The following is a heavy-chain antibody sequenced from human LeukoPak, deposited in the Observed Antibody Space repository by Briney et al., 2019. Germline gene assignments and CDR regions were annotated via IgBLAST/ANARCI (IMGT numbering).Heavy chain of an antibody. CDR2: IYTSGST. V-gene: IGHV4-61*02. Sequence: SETLSLTCTVSGGSISSGSYYWSWIRQPAGKGLEWIGRIYTSGSTHYNPSLKSRVTISVDTSKNQFSLKMSSVTAADTAVYYCAREPLFDYWGQGTLVTVSS. J-gene: IGHJ4*02. CDR3: AREPLFDY. CDR1: GGSISSGSYY.